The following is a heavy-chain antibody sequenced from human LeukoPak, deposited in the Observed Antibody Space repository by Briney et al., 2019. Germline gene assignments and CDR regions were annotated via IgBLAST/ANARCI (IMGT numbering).Heavy chain of an antibody. J-gene: IGHJ4*02. D-gene: IGHD3-9*01. V-gene: IGHV5-51*01. Sequence: GESLKISCKGSGYSFTSYWIGWVRQLPGKGLEWMGIIYPADSDTRYSPFFQGQVTISADKSISTASLQWSSLKASDTAIYYCARQGLRYFDWLPDYWGQGTLVTVSS. CDR2: IYPADSDT. CDR3: ARQGLRYFDWLPDY. CDR1: GYSFTSYW.